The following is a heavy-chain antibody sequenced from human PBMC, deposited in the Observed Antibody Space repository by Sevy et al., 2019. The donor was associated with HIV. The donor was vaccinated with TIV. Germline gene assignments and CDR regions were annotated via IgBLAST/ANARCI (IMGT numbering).Heavy chain of an antibody. V-gene: IGHV4-30-2*01. CDR2: MYHSGST. Sequence: SETLSLTCAVSGDSISSGGYSWNWIRQPPGKGLEWIGYMYHSGSTYYNPSLQSRVTISVDRSKNQFFLRVTSVTAADTAVYYCARGDPSNTFDYWGQGTLVTVSS. CDR1: GDSISSGGYS. J-gene: IGHJ4*02. CDR3: ARGDPSNTFDY.